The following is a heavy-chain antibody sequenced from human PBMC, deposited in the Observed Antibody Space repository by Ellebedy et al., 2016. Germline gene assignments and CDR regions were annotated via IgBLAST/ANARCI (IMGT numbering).Heavy chain of an antibody. CDR3: GSRPEGDYHFLDY. Sequence: GGSLRLSCAASGFTVSSKYMSWVRQAPGKGLEWVSIIYSGGSTYYADSVKGRFTISRYNSRNTLYLQLNSLRAEDTAVYYCGSRPEGDYHFLDYWGQGTLVTVSS. D-gene: IGHD4-11*01. J-gene: IGHJ4*02. CDR1: GFTVSSKY. V-gene: IGHV3-66*01. CDR2: IYSGGST.